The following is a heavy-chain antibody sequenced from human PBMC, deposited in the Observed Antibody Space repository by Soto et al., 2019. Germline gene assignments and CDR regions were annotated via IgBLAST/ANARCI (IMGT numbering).Heavy chain of an antibody. Sequence: TGGSLRLSCAASGFTFSSYGMHWVRQAPGKGLEWVAVIWYDGSNKYYADSVKGRFTISRDNSKNTLYLQMNSLRAEDTAVYYCARDIGGSSSWYYYYGMEVWGQGTTVTVSS. CDR2: IWYDGSNK. V-gene: IGHV3-33*01. J-gene: IGHJ6*02. CDR3: ARDIGGSSSWYYYYGMEV. CDR1: GFTFSSYG. D-gene: IGHD6-13*01.